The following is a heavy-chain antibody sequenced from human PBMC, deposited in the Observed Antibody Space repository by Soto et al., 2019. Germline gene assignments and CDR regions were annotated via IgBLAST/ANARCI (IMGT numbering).Heavy chain of an antibody. CDR3: ARDRHMTTVVKGRVWYFDL. V-gene: IGHV4-30-2*01. Sequence: QLQLQESGSGLVKPSQTLSLTCAVSGGSISSGGYSWSWIRQPPGKGLEWIGYIYHSGSTYYNPSLKSRVTISVDRSKNQFSLKLSSVTAADTAVYYCARDRHMTTVVKGRVWYFDLWGRGTLVTVSS. CDR1: GGSISSGGYS. D-gene: IGHD4-17*01. CDR2: IYHSGST. J-gene: IGHJ2*01.